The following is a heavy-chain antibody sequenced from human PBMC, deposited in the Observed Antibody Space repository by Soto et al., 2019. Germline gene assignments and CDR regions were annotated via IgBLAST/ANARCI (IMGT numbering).Heavy chain of an antibody. D-gene: IGHD3-22*01. CDR3: ARSIGFFDY. V-gene: IGHV4-59*01. CDR2: IYYSGST. J-gene: IGHJ4*02. Sequence: SSETLSLTCAVYGGSFSGYYWSWIRQPPGKGLEWIGYIYYSGSTNYNPSLKSRVTISVDTSKNQFSLKLSSVTAADTAVYYCARSIGFFDYWGQGTLVTVSS. CDR1: GGSFSGYY.